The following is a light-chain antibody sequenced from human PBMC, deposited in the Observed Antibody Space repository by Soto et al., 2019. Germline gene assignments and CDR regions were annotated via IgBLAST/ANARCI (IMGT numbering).Light chain of an antibody. CDR3: QQSSNWPSIT. CDR1: QSVSTY. CDR2: EAS. Sequence: DIMLTQSRATLSLSPGERATLFCRSSQSVSTYLAWFPKKPGQAHRLIIYEASSRATGIPARFSGSGSGTDFSLTIGGLETEDFAVYYGQQSSNWPSITLGTGTRLEIK. J-gene: IGKJ5*01. V-gene: IGKV3-11*01.